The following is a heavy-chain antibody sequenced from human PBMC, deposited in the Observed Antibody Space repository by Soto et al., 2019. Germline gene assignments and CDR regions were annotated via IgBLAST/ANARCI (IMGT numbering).Heavy chain of an antibody. J-gene: IGHJ4*02. D-gene: IGHD2-21*02. CDR2: INAGNGNT. V-gene: IGHV1-3*01. Sequence: EASVKVSCKASVYTFTSYAIHWARQAPGQRLEWMGWINAGNGNTKYSQKFQGRVTITRDTSASTAYMELSSLRSEDTAVYYCARSIVVVTALDYWGQGTLVTVSS. CDR3: ARSIVVVTALDY. CDR1: VYTFTSYA.